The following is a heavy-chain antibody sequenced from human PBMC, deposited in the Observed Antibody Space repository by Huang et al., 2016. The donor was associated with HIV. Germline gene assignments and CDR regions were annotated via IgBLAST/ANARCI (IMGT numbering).Heavy chain of an antibody. V-gene: IGHV1-18*01. Sequence: QIQLVQSGVEVKKPGASVKVSCKASGYTFTSYAISWVRQAPGQGLEWMGWISANTGAINYAPKFQNRVTMTTDTSTGTAYMELRNLRSDDTAVYYCARDKYFGSGTHFFDRWGQGTLVTVSS. CDR2: ISANTGAI. J-gene: IGHJ4*02. D-gene: IGHD3-10*01. CDR3: ARDKYFGSGTHFFDR. CDR1: GYTFTSYA.